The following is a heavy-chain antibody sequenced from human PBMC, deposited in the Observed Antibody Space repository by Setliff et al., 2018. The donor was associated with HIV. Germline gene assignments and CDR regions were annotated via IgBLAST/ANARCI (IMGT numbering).Heavy chain of an antibody. V-gene: IGHV4-39*07. D-gene: IGHD3-16*01. J-gene: IGHJ6*03. CDR2: IYYRGSA. Sequence: SETLSLTCTVSGGSITTTNYYWGWVRQSPGKGLEWIGVIYYRGSAYYNLSLQSRVTLSVDTSKNSFSLHLTSVTAADTAVYYCARVSNGAFDYYYYYMDVWGKGTTVTVSS. CDR3: ARVSNGAFDYYYYYMDV. CDR1: GGSITTTNYY.